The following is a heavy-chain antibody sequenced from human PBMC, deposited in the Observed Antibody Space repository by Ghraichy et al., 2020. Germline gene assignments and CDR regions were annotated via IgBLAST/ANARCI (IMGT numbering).Heavy chain of an antibody. CDR1: GFTFSSHA. CDR2: ISGSGGDT. Sequence: SLRLSCAASGFTFSSHAMSWVRQAPGKGLEWVSAISGSGGDTFYIDSVKGRFTISRDNSKNTLYLQMNTLRAEDTAVYYCAKDSGAYDYWGQGTLVTVSS. V-gene: IGHV3-23*01. CDR3: AKDSGAYDY. J-gene: IGHJ4*02. D-gene: IGHD3-10*01.